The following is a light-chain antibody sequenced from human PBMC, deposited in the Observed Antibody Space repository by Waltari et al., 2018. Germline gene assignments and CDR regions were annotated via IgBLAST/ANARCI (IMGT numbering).Light chain of an antibody. CDR1: QDIRDS. J-gene: IGKJ2*01. CDR2: GAS. CDR3: QQYYSTLMYT. Sequence: IQMTQSPSSLSASVGDRVTITCRASQDIRDSLAWYQNKPGTAPKLLLYGASRLESGVPSRFSGSAYGTEYTLTIGNLQPEDFATYFCQQYYSTLMYTFGQGTKLEI. V-gene: IGKV1-NL1*01.